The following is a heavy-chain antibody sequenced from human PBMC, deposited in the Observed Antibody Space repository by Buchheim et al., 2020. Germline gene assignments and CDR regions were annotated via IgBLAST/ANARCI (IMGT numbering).Heavy chain of an antibody. CDR2: ISSSSSYI. Sequence: EVQLVESGGGLVKPGGSLRLSCAASGFTFSSYSMNWVRQAPGKGLEWVSSISSSSSYIYYAASVKGRFTISRDNAKNSLYLQMNSLRAEDTAVYYCAREGRQQLVLSGMDVWGQGTT. J-gene: IGHJ6*02. D-gene: IGHD6-13*01. CDR1: GFTFSSYS. CDR3: AREGRQQLVLSGMDV. V-gene: IGHV3-21*01.